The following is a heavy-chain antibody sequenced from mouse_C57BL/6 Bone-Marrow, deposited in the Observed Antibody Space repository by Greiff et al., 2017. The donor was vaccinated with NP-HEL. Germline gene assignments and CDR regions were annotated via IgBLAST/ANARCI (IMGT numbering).Heavy chain of an antibody. CDR2: IYPGDGDT. J-gene: IGHJ2*01. Sequence: QVQLQQSGAELARPGASVKLSCKASGYTFTSYGISWVKQRPGKGLEWIGRIYPGDGDTNYNGKFKGKATLTADKSSSTAYMQLSSLTSEDSAVYFCARDYGSSYRFFDYWGQGTTLTVSS. CDR3: ARDYGSSYRFFDY. V-gene: IGHV1-82*01. CDR1: GYTFTSYG. D-gene: IGHD1-1*01.